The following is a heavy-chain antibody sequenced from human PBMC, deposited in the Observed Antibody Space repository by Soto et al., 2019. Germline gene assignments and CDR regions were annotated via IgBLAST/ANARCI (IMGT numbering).Heavy chain of an antibody. CDR3: ATVSGTGTTWALPDY. J-gene: IGHJ4*02. D-gene: IGHD1-1*01. CDR2: MYYSGST. V-gene: IGHV4-59*01. CDR1: GGSLSSYY. Sequence: PSATLSLTCSVSGGSLSSYYWSWIRQPPGKGLEWIGYMYYSGSTNYNPSLKSRVTISVDTSKNQISLKLSSVTAADTAVYYCATVSGTGTTWALPDYWGQGILVTVSS.